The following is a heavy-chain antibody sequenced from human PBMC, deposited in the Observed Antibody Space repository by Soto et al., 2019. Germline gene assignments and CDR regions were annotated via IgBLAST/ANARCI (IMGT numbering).Heavy chain of an antibody. D-gene: IGHD1-26*01. CDR1: GYSISSGYY. CDR3: ARETPSGSYYQPYFDY. CDR2: IYHSGST. V-gene: IGHV4-38-2*02. Sequence: SETLSLTCAVSGYSISSGYYWGGIRQPPGKGLEWIGSIYHSGSTYYNPSLKSRVTISVDTSKNQFSLKLSSVTAADTAVYYCARETPSGSYYQPYFDYWGQGTLVTVSS. J-gene: IGHJ4*02.